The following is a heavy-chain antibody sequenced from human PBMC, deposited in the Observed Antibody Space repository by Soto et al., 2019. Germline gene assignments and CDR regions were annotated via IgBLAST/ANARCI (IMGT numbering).Heavy chain of an antibody. CDR1: GGSISSSTYY. CDR2: FFIGGNT. Sequence: SETLSLTCTVSGGSISSSTYYWGWMRQPPGKGLEWIASFFIGGNTYYNPSLKSRVTISVDTSKNQFSLKLSSVTAADTAVYYCASWTTVTTERFDAFDIRGQAPMVTVS. J-gene: IGHJ3*02. V-gene: IGHV4-39*07. CDR3: ASWTTVTTERFDAFDI. D-gene: IGHD4-17*01.